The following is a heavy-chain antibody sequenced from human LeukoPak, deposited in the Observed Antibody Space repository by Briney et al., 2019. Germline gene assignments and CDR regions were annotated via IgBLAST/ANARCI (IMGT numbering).Heavy chain of an antibody. CDR2: INHSGST. Sequence: SETLSLTCAVYGGSFSGYYWSWIRQPPGKGLEWIGEINHSGSTNYNPSLKSRVTISVDMSKNQFSLKLSSVTAADTAVYSCARGLGSSSWAFDYWGQGTLVTVSS. D-gene: IGHD6-13*01. J-gene: IGHJ4*02. V-gene: IGHV4-34*01. CDR3: ARGLGSSSWAFDY. CDR1: GGSFSGYY.